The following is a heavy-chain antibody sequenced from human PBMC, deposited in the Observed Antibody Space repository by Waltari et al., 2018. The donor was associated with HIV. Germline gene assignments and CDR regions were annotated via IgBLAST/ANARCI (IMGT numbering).Heavy chain of an antibody. CDR2: AYPSASTQFVRGTT. Sequence: VQLQESGPRLVKPAETLSLTCNVSGTSMMTFYWSWIRLSPGSGPEWSGSAYPSASTQFVRGTTVYSPSLTGLITISLAMSKSQFALRLRSVTAADTATYYCARGNCYRGSCFVLGFPLDIWGQGATVIVSS. CDR1: GTSMMTFY. CDR3: ARGNCYRGSCFVLGFPLDI. V-gene: IGHV4-59*01. D-gene: IGHD2-2*03. J-gene: IGHJ6*02.